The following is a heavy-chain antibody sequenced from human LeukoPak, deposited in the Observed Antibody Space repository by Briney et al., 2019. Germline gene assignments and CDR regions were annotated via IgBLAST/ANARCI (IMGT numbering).Heavy chain of an antibody. CDR1: GFTVSSNY. Sequence: GGSLRLSCAASGFTVSSNYMNWVRQAPGKGLEWVSVIYSGGGTYYADSVKGRFTISRDNSKNTLYLQMNSLRAEDTAVYYCARYGLGAHAFDIWGQGTMVTVSS. CDR2: IYSGGGT. CDR3: ARYGLGAHAFDI. D-gene: IGHD3/OR15-3a*01. V-gene: IGHV3-66*01. J-gene: IGHJ3*02.